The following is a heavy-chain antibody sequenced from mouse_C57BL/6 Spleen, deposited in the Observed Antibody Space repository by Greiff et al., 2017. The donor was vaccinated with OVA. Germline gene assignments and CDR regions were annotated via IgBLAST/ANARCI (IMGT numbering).Heavy chain of an antibody. Sequence: EVKLEESGGGLVKPGGSLKLSCAASGFTFSDYGMHWVRQAPEKGLEWVAYISSGSSTIYYADTVKGRFTISRDNAKNTLFLQMTSLRSEDTAMYYCARGDYGNPFDYWGQGTTLTVSS. CDR3: ARGDYGNPFDY. D-gene: IGHD2-1*01. V-gene: IGHV5-17*01. CDR1: GFTFSDYG. CDR2: ISSGSSTI. J-gene: IGHJ2*01.